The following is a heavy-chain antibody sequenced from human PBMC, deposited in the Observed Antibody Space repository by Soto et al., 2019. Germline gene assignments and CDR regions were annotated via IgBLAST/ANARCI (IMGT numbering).Heavy chain of an antibody. D-gene: IGHD2-15*01. CDR3: AKDTPVVMFLFDS. CDR2: ITDTGVST. V-gene: IGHV3-23*01. Sequence: EVQLLESGGGLVQPGGSLRLSCTASGFTFFTYAMTWVRQAPGKGLEWVSSITDTGVSTYYADSVKGRFTISRDNSKNTLDLQMNSLRTDDSAVYYCAKDTPVVMFLFDSWGRGPLVTVSS. J-gene: IGHJ4*02. CDR1: GFTFFTYA.